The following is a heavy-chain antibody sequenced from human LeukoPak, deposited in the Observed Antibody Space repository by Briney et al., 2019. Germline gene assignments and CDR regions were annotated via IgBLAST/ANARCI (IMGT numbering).Heavy chain of an antibody. CDR1: GFTFSSYA. J-gene: IGHJ6*02. CDR2: ISGSGGST. Sequence: AGGSLRLSCAASGFTFSSYAMSWVRQAPGKGLEWVSAISGSGGSTYYADSVKGRFTISRDNSKNTLYLQMNSLRAEDTAVYYCAKSGYGSGSYSYYGMDVWGQGTTVTVSS. V-gene: IGHV3-23*01. D-gene: IGHD3-10*01. CDR3: AKSGYGSGSYSYYGMDV.